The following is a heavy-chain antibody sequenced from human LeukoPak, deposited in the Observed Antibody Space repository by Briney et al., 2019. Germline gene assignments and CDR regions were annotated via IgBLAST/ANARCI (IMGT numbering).Heavy chain of an antibody. J-gene: IGHJ4*02. V-gene: IGHV1-69*04. CDR3: ARVRSSGWTDY. D-gene: IGHD6-19*01. CDR1: GGTFSSYA. Sequence: SVKVSCKASGGTFSSYAISWVRQAPGQGLEWMGRIIPILGIANYARKFQGRVTITADKSTSTAYMELSSLRSEDTAVYYCARVRSSGWTDYWGQGTLVTVSS. CDR2: IIPILGIA.